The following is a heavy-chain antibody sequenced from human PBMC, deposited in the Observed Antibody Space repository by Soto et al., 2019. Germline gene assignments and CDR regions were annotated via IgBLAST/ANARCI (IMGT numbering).Heavy chain of an antibody. V-gene: IGHV4-34*01. Sequence: SQTLSLTCAVYGGSFSGYYWSWIRQPPGKGLEWIGEINHSGSTNYNPSLKSRVTISVDTSKNQFSLKLSSVTAADTAVYYCARLLDAFDIWGQGTMVTVSS. J-gene: IGHJ3*02. CDR2: INHSGST. CDR1: GGSFSGYY. CDR3: ARLLDAFDI.